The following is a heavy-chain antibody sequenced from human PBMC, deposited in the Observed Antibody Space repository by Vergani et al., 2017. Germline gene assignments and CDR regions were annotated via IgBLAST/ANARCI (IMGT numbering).Heavy chain of an antibody. J-gene: IGHJ6*04. D-gene: IGHD2-15*01. CDR2: IYYDGSKK. V-gene: IGHV3-33*01. CDR3: VREGYYCGDTTCRNQSYVYYYRMGV. Sequence: QVQLVESGGGVVQPGRSLRLSCTSSGFTFSTYAMHWVRQAPGKGLEWVAIIYYDGSKKYYADSVKGRVTISRDNSKNTLELLMSSLRTEDTDIYYCVREGYYCGDTTCRNQSYVYYYRMGVWGEGTTVTVSS. CDR1: GFTFSTYA.